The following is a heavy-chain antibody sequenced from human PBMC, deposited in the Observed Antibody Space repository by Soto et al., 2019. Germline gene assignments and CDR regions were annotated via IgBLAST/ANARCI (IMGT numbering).Heavy chain of an antibody. V-gene: IGHV3-74*01. Sequence: PGGSLRLSCAASGFAFNTYWMHWVRQAPGKGLMWVSRIDSVGGATAYAESVKGRFTISRDNARNTLYLQMNGLRAEDTALYYCARWFTYGNFDYFDYWGQGTQVTVSS. CDR3: ARWFTYGNFDYFDY. CDR1: GFAFNTYW. J-gene: IGHJ4*02. D-gene: IGHD3-10*01. CDR2: IDSVGGAT.